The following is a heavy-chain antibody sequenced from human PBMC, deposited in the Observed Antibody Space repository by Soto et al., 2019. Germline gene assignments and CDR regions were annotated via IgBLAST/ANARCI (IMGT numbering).Heavy chain of an antibody. CDR3: ARGEVLYYGMDV. CDR1: GGSISSGGYY. J-gene: IGHJ6*02. V-gene: IGHV4-30-4*08. CDR2: IYYSGST. Sequence: SETLSLTCTVSGGSISSGGYYWSWIRQHPGKGLEWIGYIYYSGSTYYNPSLKSRVTISVDTSKNQFSLKLSSVTAADTAVYYCARGEVLYYGMDVWGQGTTVTVSS.